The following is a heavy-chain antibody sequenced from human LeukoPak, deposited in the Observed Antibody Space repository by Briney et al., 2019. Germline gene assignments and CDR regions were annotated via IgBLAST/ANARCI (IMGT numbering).Heavy chain of an antibody. CDR2: IISISSYI. Sequence: PGGSLRLSCAASGFTFSSYTMNWVRQAPGKGLEWVSSIISISSYIYYADSVKGRFTISTDKATNSLYLQMNSLRAEDTAVYYCAGDIGAPYYYDSSGYSILYWGQGTLVTVSS. V-gene: IGHV3-21*01. CDR1: GFTFSSYT. D-gene: IGHD3-22*01. CDR3: AGDIGAPYYYDSSGYSILY. J-gene: IGHJ4*02.